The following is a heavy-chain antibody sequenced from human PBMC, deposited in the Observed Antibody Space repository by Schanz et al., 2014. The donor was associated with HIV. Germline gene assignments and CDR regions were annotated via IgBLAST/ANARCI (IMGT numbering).Heavy chain of an antibody. D-gene: IGHD3-10*01. CDR2: ISYDAVNK. CDR1: GFTYRNYG. CDR3: ARDALPSSVRGMISNWFDP. V-gene: IGHV3-30*03. J-gene: IGHJ5*02. Sequence: QVKLVESGGGVVQPGRSLRLSCAASGFTYRNYGMYWVRQAPGKGLEWVAVISYDAVNKFYADSVQGRFTISRDDSKNTVSLQMDDLRDEDTALYYCARDALPSSVRGMISNWFDPWGQGTLVTVSS.